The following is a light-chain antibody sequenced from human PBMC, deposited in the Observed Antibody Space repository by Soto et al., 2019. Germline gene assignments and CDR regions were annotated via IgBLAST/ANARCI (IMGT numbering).Light chain of an antibody. Sequence: QYALTQPASVSGSPGQSITISCTGTSSDVGGYNYVSWYQQHPGKDPKLMIYDVFNRPSGVSDRFSGSKSGNTASLTISGLQADDEADYYCSSYRSSNTVVFGGGTKLTVL. CDR3: SSYRSSNTVV. J-gene: IGLJ2*01. CDR2: DVF. CDR1: SSDVGGYNY. V-gene: IGLV2-14*03.